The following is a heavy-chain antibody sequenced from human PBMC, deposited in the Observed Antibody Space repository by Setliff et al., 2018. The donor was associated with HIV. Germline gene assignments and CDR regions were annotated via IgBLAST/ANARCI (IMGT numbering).Heavy chain of an antibody. Sequence: GGSLRLSCAASGFTFDDYAMHWVRQAPGKGLEWVSGISWNSGSIGYADSVKGRFTISRDNAKNSLYLQMNSLRAEDTAVYYCTRRRGPMVRGVDPTPSYYFDYWGQGTLVTVSS. CDR2: ISWNSGSI. V-gene: IGHV3-9*01. CDR3: TRRRGPMVRGVDPTPSYYFDY. J-gene: IGHJ4*02. D-gene: IGHD3-10*01. CDR1: GFTFDDYA.